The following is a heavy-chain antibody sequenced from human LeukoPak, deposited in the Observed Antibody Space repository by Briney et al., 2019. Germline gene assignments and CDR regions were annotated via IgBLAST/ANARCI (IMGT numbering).Heavy chain of an antibody. CDR2: IYHSGST. CDR3: ARRLGEDAFDI. J-gene: IGHJ3*02. Sequence: SETLSLTCTVSGYSTSSGYYWGWIRQPPGKGLEWIGSIYHSGSTYYNPSLKSRVTISVDTSKNQFSLKLSCVTAADTAVYYCARRLGEDAFDIWGQGTMVTVSS. D-gene: IGHD3-10*01. CDR1: GYSTSSGYY. V-gene: IGHV4-38-2*02.